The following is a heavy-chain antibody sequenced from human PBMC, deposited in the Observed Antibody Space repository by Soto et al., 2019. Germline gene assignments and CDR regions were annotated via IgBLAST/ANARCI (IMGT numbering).Heavy chain of an antibody. V-gene: IGHV4-59*08. Sequence: QVQLQESGPGMVKPSETLSLTCTVSSDPTSTHTWGWIRQTPGKGLEWIGYIYETGGTAYNPSLTGRVTISLDRSTKELALQLSSATAADTAMYHCVRQGIGPLHGLVDVWGRGTTVIVSS. CDR1: SDPTSTHT. CDR2: IYETGGT. J-gene: IGHJ6*02. CDR3: VRQGIGPLHGLVDV. D-gene: IGHD3-10*01.